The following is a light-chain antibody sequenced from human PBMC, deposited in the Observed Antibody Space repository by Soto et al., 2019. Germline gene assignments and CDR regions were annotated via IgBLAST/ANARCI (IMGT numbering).Light chain of an antibody. J-gene: IGKJ1*01. CDR1: KSVSSN. CDR2: GAS. V-gene: IGKV3-15*01. Sequence: EIVMTQSPATLSVSPGERATLSCRASKSVSSNLAWYQQKPGQAPRLLIYGASTRATGIPARFSGSGSGTEFTLTISSLQSEDFVVYFCQQYNNWPPTWTFGQGTKVEIK. CDR3: QQYNNWPPTWT.